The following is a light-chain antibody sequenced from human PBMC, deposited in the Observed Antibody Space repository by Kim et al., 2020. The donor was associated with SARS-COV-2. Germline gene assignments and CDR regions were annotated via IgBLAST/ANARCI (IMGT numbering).Light chain of an antibody. CDR2: AAS. CDR1: QSVSSK. J-gene: IGKJ4*02. Sequence: ASLGERATLSCRASQSVSSKLAWYQQTPGQPPRLLIYAASARATGVPARFSGSGSGTEFTLTISSLQSEDFAVYYCQQYNDWPLAFGGGTKVDIK. V-gene: IGKV3-15*01. CDR3: QQYNDWPLA.